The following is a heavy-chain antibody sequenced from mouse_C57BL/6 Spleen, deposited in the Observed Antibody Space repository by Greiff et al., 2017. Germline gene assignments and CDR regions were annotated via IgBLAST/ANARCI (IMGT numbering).Heavy chain of an antibody. J-gene: IGHJ2*01. CDR3: AREWVCLSFDY. Sequence: EVKLMESGGGLVKPGGSLKLSCAASGFTFSSYAMSWVRQAPEKRLEWVATISDGGSYIYYPDNVKGRFPISRDNAKNNLYLQMSHLKSEDTAMYYCAREWVCLSFDYWGQGTTLTVSS. V-gene: IGHV5-4*03. D-gene: IGHD1-3*01. CDR1: GFTFSSYA. CDR2: ISDGGSYI.